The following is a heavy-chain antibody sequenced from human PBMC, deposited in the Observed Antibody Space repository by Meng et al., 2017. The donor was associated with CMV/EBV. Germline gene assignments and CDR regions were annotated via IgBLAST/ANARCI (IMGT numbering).Heavy chain of an antibody. J-gene: IGHJ3*02. CDR3: ARDPTRISAFDI. V-gene: IGHV1-69*10. D-gene: IGHD2/OR15-2a*01. Sequence: SAKVSCKASAGTFSSYAISWVRQAPGQGLEWMGGIIPILGIANYAQKFQGRVTITADKSTSTAYMELSSLRSEDTAVYYCARDPTRISAFDIWGQGTMVTVSS. CDR1: AGTFSSYA. CDR2: IIPILGIA.